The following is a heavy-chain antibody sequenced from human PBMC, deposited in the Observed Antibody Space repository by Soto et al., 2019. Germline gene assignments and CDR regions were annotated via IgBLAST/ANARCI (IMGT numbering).Heavy chain of an antibody. D-gene: IGHD3-22*01. Sequence: SVKVSCKTSGGTFRTYTINWVRQAPGQGLEWMGRIIPILDVANYAQKFQGRVTITADKSTSTAYMELRSLRSEDTAVYYCARDWDYYDSSGNGYWGQGTLVTVSS. CDR2: IIPILDVA. CDR1: GGTFRTYT. J-gene: IGHJ4*02. V-gene: IGHV1-69*04. CDR3: ARDWDYYDSSGNGY.